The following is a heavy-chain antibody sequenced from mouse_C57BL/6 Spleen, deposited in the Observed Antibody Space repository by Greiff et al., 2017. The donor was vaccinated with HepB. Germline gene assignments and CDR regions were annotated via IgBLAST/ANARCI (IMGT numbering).Heavy chain of an antibody. CDR3: ARSATTVVATEYFDV. CDR1: GYTFTSYW. Sequence: VKLQQPGAELVRPGSSVKLSCKASGYTFTSYWMDWVKQRPGQGLEWIGNIYPSDSETHYNQKFKDKATLTVDKSSSTAYMQLSSLTSEDSAVYYCARSATTVVATEYFDVWGTGTTVTVSS. CDR2: IYPSDSET. V-gene: IGHV1-61*01. D-gene: IGHD1-1*01. J-gene: IGHJ1*03.